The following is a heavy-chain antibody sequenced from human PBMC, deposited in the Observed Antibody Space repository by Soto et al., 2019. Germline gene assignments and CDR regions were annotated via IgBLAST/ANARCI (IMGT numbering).Heavy chain of an antibody. CDR3: AKGSKTLFGGVIVYFDY. CDR2: ISYDGSNK. Sequence: QVQLVESGGGVVQPGRSLRLSCAASGFTFSSYGMHWVRQAPVKGLEWVAVISYDGSNKYYAASVKGRFTISRDNSKNTLYLQMNSLRAEDTAVYYCAKGSKTLFGGVIVYFDYWGQGTLVTVSS. CDR1: GFTFSSYG. V-gene: IGHV3-30*18. D-gene: IGHD3-16*02. J-gene: IGHJ4*02.